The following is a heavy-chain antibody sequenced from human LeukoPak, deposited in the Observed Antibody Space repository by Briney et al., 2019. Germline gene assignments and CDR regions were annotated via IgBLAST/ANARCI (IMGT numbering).Heavy chain of an antibody. V-gene: IGHV3-11*05. CDR2: ISSSSSYT. J-gene: IGHJ4*02. D-gene: IGHD3-9*01. CDR3: AKDLAILTGYYKGFDY. CDR1: GFTFSDYY. Sequence: GGSLRLSCAASGFTFSDYYMCWIRQAPGKGLGWVSYISSSSSYTNYADSVKGRFTISRDKSKNTLYLQMNSLRAEDTAVYYCAKDLAILTGYYKGFDYWGQGTLVTVSS.